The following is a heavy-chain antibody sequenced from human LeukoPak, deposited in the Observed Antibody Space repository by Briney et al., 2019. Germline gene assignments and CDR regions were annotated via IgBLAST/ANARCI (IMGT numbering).Heavy chain of an antibody. J-gene: IGHJ4*02. CDR3: AKDKGLLGSAYDY. D-gene: IGHD2-15*01. Sequence: GGSLRLSCAASGFTFDDYAMHWVRQAPGKGLEWVSGISWNSGSIGYADSVKGRFTISRDNAKNSLYLQMNSLRAEDTALYYCAKDKGLLGSAYDYWGQGTLVTVSS. V-gene: IGHV3-9*01. CDR2: ISWNSGSI. CDR1: GFTFDDYA.